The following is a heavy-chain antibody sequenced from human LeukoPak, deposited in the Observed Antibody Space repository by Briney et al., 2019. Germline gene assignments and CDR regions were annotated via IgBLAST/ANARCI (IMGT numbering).Heavy chain of an antibody. J-gene: IGHJ4*02. D-gene: IGHD3-22*01. V-gene: IGHV3-23*01. CDR2: FTASGGNT. Sequence: GGSLRLSCAASGFTFSSYTMSWVRQVPGKGLEWVSVFTASGGNTYYADSVKGRFTISRDNSKNTLDLQMNSLRAEDTAVYYCAKSQGSGYYNYFDYWGQGTLVTVSS. CDR1: GFTFSSYT. CDR3: AKSQGSGYYNYFDY.